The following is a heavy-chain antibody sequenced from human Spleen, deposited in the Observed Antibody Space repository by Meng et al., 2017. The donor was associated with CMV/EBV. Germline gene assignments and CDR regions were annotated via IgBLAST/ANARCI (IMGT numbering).Heavy chain of an antibody. CDR2: IYSGVSST. V-gene: IGHV3-23*03. Sequence: GESLKISCAASRFTFSTYAMNWVRQAPGKGLEWVSVIYSGVSSTYYVDSVKGRFTISRDNSKNTLYLQMNSLKAEDTAVYYCAKDAQEFGGHDYYYYGMDVWGQGTTVTVSS. D-gene: IGHD3-3*01. J-gene: IGHJ6*02. CDR3: AKDAQEFGGHDYYYYGMDV. CDR1: RFTFSTYA.